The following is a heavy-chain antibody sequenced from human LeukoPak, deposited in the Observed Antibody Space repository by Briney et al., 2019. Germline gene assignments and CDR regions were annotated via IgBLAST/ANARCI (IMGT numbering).Heavy chain of an antibody. V-gene: IGHV4-39*01. CDR1: GDSISSSNYY. CDR2: IYSSGTT. Sequence: PSETLPLTCNVSGDSISSSNYYWAWIRQPPGKGLEWIGTIYSSGTTHFSPSLRSRLTMSADNSKNQLFLKMISVTAADTAVYYCARHNMDLSDFDFWGQGTLVTVSS. D-gene: IGHD3-3*01. J-gene: IGHJ4*02. CDR3: ARHNMDLSDFDF.